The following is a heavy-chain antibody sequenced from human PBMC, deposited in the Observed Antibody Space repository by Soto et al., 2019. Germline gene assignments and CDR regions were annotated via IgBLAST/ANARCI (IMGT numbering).Heavy chain of an antibody. CDR1: GFTFADHA. J-gene: IGHJ4*02. D-gene: IGHD3-9*01. V-gene: IGHV3-9*01. CDR2: ITWNSVAL. CDR3: AKERVWDFDG. Sequence: VQLVESGGGLVRPGGSLRLSCAASGFTFADHAMHWVRQAPGKGLVWISAITWNSVALDYADSVKGRFTISRDNAKTSLYLQMKSLRPEDTAMYYCAKERVWDFDGWGQGTLVTVSS.